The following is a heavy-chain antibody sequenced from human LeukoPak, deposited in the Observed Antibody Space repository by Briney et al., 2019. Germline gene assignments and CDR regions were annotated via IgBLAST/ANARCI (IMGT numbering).Heavy chain of an antibody. CDR1: GGSFSGYY. V-gene: IGHV4-34*01. Sequence: SETLPLTCAVYGGSFSGYYWSWIRQPPGKGLEWIGEINHSGSTNYNPSLKSRVTISVDTSKNQFSLKLSSVTAADTAVYYCARGVPYYDILTGYSKANYYYYGMDVWGQGTTVTVSS. D-gene: IGHD3-9*01. CDR2: INHSGST. CDR3: ARGVPYYDILTGYSKANYYYYGMDV. J-gene: IGHJ6*02.